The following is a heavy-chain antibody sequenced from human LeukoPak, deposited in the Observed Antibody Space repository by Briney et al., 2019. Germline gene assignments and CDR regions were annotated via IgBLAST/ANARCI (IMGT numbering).Heavy chain of an antibody. CDR2: VDPGDGET. J-gene: IGHJ4*02. Sequence: GASVKVSCKACGYTFTDYYMHWVQQAAGKGGEGMGRVDPGDGETIYAEKFQGRVTITADTSTDTAYMELSSLRSEDTAVYYCAPGGRFLEWLLWFAYWGQGTLVTVSS. CDR3: APGGRFLEWLLWFAY. CDR1: GYTFTDYY. V-gene: IGHV1-69-2*01. D-gene: IGHD3-3*01.